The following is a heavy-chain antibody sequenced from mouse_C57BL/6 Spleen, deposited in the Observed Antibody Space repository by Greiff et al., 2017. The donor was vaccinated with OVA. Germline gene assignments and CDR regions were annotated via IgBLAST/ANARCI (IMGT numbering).Heavy chain of an antibody. D-gene: IGHD2-1*01. CDR3: ARERSYGNYEGYAMDY. CDR1: GYTFTSYW. J-gene: IGHJ4*01. CDR2: IDPSDSET. V-gene: IGHV1-52*01. Sequence: VQLQQPGAELVRPGSSVKLSCKASGYTFTSYWMHWVTQRPIQGLEWIGNIDPSDSETHYNQKFKDKATLTVDKSSSTAYMQLSSLTSEDSAVYYCARERSYGNYEGYAMDYWGQGTSVTVSS.